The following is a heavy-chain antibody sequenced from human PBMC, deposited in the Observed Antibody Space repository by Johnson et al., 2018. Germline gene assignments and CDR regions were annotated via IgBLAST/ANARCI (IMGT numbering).Heavy chain of an antibody. V-gene: IGHV4-59*01. J-gene: IGHJ3*02. CDR3: ARIVRGPAGRAFDI. CDR1: GDSMNNYY. Sequence: QVQLQESGPGLVKPSETLSLTCIVSGDSMNNYYWTWPRQSPGKGLEWIGDIYYSGSATYHPSLKSRIIISVDTSQNQFSLTLRSVTAADTAIYYCARIVRGPAGRAFDIWGQGTMVPVSS. D-gene: IGHD1-26*01. CDR2: IYYSGSA.